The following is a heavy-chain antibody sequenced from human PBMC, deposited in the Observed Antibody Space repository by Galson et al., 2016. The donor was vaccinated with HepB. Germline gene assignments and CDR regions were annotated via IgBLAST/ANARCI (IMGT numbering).Heavy chain of an antibody. Sequence: SLRLSCAASGFTFCTYAMSWVRQAPGKGLEWVASITCSGCTTYYADSVKGRFTISRDNSKNTLSLQLNSLRAEDTAVYYCAKDQSGLLSLTYYYGVDVWGQGTTVTVSS. CDR3: AKDQSGLLSLTYYYGVDV. CDR2: ITCSGCTT. V-gene: IGHV3-23*01. J-gene: IGHJ6*02. CDR1: GFTFCTYA. D-gene: IGHD2-2*01.